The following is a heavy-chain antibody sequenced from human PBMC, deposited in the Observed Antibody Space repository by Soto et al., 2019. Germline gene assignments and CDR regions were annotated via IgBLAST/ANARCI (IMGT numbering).Heavy chain of an antibody. J-gene: IGHJ6*02. Sequence: SETLSLTCAVSGGSVSSGSYYWSWIRQPPGKGLEWIGYIYYSGSTNYNPSLKSRVTISVDTSKSQFSLKLSSVTAADTAVYYCARGVRMVRGVMGLRYYYGMDVWGQGTTVTVSS. CDR2: IYYSGST. D-gene: IGHD3-10*01. CDR1: GGSVSSGSYY. CDR3: ARGVRMVRGVMGLRYYYGMDV. V-gene: IGHV4-61*01.